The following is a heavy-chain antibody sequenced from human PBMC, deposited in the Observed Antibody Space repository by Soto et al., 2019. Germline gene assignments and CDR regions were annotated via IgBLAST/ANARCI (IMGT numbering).Heavy chain of an antibody. Sequence: QVQLQQWGAGLLKPSETLSLTCAVYGGSFSGYYWSWIRQPPGKGLEWIGEINHSGSTNYNPSLKSRVTISVDTSKNQFYLKLSSVTAADTAVYYCATFHYDSGGVYYFDYWGQGTLVTVSS. D-gene: IGHD3-22*01. CDR2: INHSGST. J-gene: IGHJ4*02. V-gene: IGHV4-34*01. CDR3: ATFHYDSGGVYYFDY. CDR1: GGSFSGYY.